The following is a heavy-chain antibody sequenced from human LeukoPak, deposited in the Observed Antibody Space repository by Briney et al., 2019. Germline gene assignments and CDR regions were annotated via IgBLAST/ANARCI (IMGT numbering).Heavy chain of an antibody. Sequence: SETLSLTCAVYGGSFSGYYWSWIRQHPGKGLEWIGYIYYSGSTYYNPSLKSRVTISVDTSKNQFSLKLSSVTAADTAVYYCASLEPGLTGPYGMDVWGQGTTVTVSS. D-gene: IGHD3-9*01. J-gene: IGHJ6*02. CDR2: IYYSGST. V-gene: IGHV4-31*11. CDR1: GGSFSGYY. CDR3: ASLEPGLTGPYGMDV.